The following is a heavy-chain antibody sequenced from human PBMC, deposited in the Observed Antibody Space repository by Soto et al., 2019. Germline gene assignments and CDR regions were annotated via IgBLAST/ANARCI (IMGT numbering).Heavy chain of an antibody. D-gene: IGHD4-17*01. Sequence: QITLKESGPPLVKPTQTLTLTCTFSGFSLSTSGVGVGWIRQPPGKALEWLALIYWDDDKRYSPSLKSRLTITKDTSKNQVVLTMTNMDPVDTATYYCAHRSWFYGDSDAFDIWGQGTMVTVSS. J-gene: IGHJ3*02. V-gene: IGHV2-5*02. CDR1: GFSLSTSGVG. CDR3: AHRSWFYGDSDAFDI. CDR2: IYWDDDK.